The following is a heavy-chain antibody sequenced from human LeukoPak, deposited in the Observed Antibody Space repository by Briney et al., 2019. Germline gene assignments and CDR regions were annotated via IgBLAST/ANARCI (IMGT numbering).Heavy chain of an antibody. CDR2: IWYDGRNK. Sequence: GSLRLSCAASGFTFSSYGMHWGRQAPGKGLEWVAVIWYDGRNKYYADSVKGRFTISRDNSKNTLYLQMNSLRADDTAVYYCARRGYSYADGYFDYWGQGTLVTVSS. D-gene: IGHD5-18*01. J-gene: IGHJ4*02. CDR3: ARRGYSYADGYFDY. CDR1: GFTFSSYG. V-gene: IGHV3-33*01.